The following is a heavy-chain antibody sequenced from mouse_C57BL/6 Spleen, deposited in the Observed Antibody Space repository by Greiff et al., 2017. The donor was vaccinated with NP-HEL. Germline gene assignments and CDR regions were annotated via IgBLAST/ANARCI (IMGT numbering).Heavy chain of an antibody. CDR1: GYTFTSYW. Sequence: VQLQQSGAELVMPGASVKLSCKASGYTFTSYWMHWVKQRPGQGLEWIGEIDPSDSYTNYNQKFKGKSTLTVDKSSSTAYMQLSSLTSEDSAVYYCASYYSNYGAMDYWGQGTSVTVSS. D-gene: IGHD2-5*01. CDR2: IDPSDSYT. CDR3: ASYYSNYGAMDY. V-gene: IGHV1-69*01. J-gene: IGHJ4*01.